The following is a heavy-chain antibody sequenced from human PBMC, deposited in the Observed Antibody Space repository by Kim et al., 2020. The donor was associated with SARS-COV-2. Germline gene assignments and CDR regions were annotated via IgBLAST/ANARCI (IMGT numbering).Heavy chain of an antibody. D-gene: IGHD3-16*01. Sequence: SETLSLTCTVSGGSISSYYWSWIRQPPGKGLEWIGYIYYSGSTNYNPSLKSRVTISVDTSKNQFSLKLSSVTAADTAVYYYARSYVWGFDPWGQGTLVTVSS. CDR1: GGSISSYY. V-gene: IGHV4-59*01. CDR3: ARSYVWGFDP. CDR2: IYYSGST. J-gene: IGHJ5*02.